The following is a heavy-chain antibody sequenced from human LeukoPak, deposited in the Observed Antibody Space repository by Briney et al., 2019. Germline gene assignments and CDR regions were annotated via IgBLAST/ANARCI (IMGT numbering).Heavy chain of an antibody. Sequence: GASVKVSCKASGYTFTGYYMHWVRQAPGQGLEWMGWINPNSGGTNYAQKFQGRVTMTRDTSISTAYMELSRLRSDDTAVYYCAGIVVVPAAIRPVYGDYSIWGQGTLVTVSS. CDR3: AGIVVVPAAIRPVYGDYSI. CDR2: INPNSGGT. D-gene: IGHD2-2*01. V-gene: IGHV1-2*02. J-gene: IGHJ4*02. CDR1: GYTFTGYY.